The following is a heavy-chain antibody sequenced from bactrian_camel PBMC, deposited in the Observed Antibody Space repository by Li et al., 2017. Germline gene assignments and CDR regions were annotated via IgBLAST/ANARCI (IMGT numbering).Heavy chain of an antibody. J-gene: IGHJ4*01. Sequence: HVQLVESGGGSVQAGGSLRLSCEVSFYTNSRYCMGWFRQAPGKEREGIATIYRGPGDTYYADSVKGRFTISRDDAKNTVHLQMDDLNPEDTGMYFCVADCYGGRMYLSRLTDNWGQGTQVTVS. CDR3: VADCYGGRMYLSRLTDN. D-gene: IGHD6*01. V-gene: IGHV3-3*01. CDR2: IYRGPGDT. CDR1: FYTNSRYC.